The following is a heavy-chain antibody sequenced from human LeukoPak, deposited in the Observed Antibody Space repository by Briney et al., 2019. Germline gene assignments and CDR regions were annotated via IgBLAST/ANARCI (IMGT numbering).Heavy chain of an antibody. CDR3: ARDGVVPAATRYYFDY. D-gene: IGHD2-2*01. V-gene: IGHV3-7*01. J-gene: IGHJ4*02. CDR1: GFTFSNYW. Sequence: GGSLRLSCEGSGFTFSNYWMSWVRQAPGKGLEWVANIKTDGSEKYYVDSVKGRFTISRDNAKNSLYLQMNSLRAEDTAVYYCARDGVVPAATRYYFDYWGQGTLVTVSS. CDR2: IKTDGSEK.